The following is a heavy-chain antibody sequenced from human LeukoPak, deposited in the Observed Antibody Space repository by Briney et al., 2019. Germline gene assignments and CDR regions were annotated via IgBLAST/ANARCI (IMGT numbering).Heavy chain of an antibody. CDR2: INWNGGST. CDR1: GFAFDDYG. Sequence: GGSLRLSCAASGFAFDDYGMSWVRQAPGKGLKWVSGINWNGGSTGYADSVKGRFTISRDNAKNSLYLQMNSLRAEDTAIYYCARSSREAMYAYGGVFDYWGQGTLVTVSS. V-gene: IGHV3-20*04. CDR3: ARSSREAMYAYGGVFDY. D-gene: IGHD4-23*01. J-gene: IGHJ4*02.